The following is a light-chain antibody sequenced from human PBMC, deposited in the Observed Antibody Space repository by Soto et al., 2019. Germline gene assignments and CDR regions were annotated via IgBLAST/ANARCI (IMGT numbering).Light chain of an antibody. J-gene: IGKJ5*01. CDR1: QSVSSSY. CDR2: GAS. Sequence: PGEIAPLSCSASQSVSSSYLAWYQQKPGQAPRLLVYGASSRATGISDRFSGSGSGTDFTLTISRLEPEDFAVYYCQHYVSPPIPFGQVARLKI. V-gene: IGKV3-20*01. CDR3: QHYVSPPIP.